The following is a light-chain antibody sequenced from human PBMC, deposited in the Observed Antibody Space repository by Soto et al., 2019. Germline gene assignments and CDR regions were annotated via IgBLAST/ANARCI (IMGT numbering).Light chain of an antibody. CDR3: HQYGTAPLT. V-gene: IGKV3-20*01. J-gene: IGKJ3*01. Sequence: EVVLTQSPGTLSFSPGERATLSCRASQSFAANYLAWYQQKRGQAPRLLIYGASSRATGIPDRFSGSGSGTDFTLTISRLEPEDFSVYYCHQYGTAPLTFGPGTKVDIK. CDR2: GAS. CDR1: QSFAANY.